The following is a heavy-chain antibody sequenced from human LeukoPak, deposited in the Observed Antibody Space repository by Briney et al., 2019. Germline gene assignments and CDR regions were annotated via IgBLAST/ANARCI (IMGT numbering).Heavy chain of an antibody. D-gene: IGHD6-6*01. CDR3: ARDLSSYGMDV. J-gene: IGHJ6*02. V-gene: IGHV3-13*01. Sequence: PGGSLRLSCAASGFTFSSYDMHWVRQATGKGLEWVSAIGTAGDTYYPGSVKGRFTISRENAKNSLYLQMNSLRAGDTAVYYCARDLSSYGMDVWGQGTTVTVSS. CDR1: GFTFSSYD. CDR2: IGTAGDT.